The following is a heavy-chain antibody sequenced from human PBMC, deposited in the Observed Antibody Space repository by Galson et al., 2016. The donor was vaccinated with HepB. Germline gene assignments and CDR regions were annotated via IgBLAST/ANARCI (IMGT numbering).Heavy chain of an antibody. CDR1: GFTFSTFA. D-gene: IGHD2-21*02. CDR2: ISTSGGST. V-gene: IGHV3-23*01. Sequence: SLRLSCAASGFTFSTFAMNWVRQVPGKGLEWVSTISTSGGSTYYGDSVKGRFTISRDNSQNTLYLQMSRLRAEDTAVYYCAKNRGRDYCGGDCFSAFDSWGQGTLLTVSS. J-gene: IGHJ4*02. CDR3: AKNRGRDYCGGDCFSAFDS.